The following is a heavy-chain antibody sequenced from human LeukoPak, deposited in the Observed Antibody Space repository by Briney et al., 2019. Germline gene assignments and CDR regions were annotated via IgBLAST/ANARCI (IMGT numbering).Heavy chain of an antibody. J-gene: IGHJ4*02. Sequence: ASVKVSCKASGYTFTEYYMHWVRQAPGQGLEWMGWINPNSGGTNYAQKFQGRVTMTRDTSISTAYMELSRLRSDDTAVYYCARSRGYSYGPVAIVATTNYYFDYWGQGTLVTVSS. CDR3: ARSRGYSYGPVAIVATTNYYFDY. D-gene: IGHD5-12*01. V-gene: IGHV1-2*02. CDR2: INPNSGGT. CDR1: GYTFTEYY.